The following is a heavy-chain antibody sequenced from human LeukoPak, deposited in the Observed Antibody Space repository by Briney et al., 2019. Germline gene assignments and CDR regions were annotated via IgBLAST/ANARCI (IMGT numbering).Heavy chain of an antibody. Sequence: GGSLRLSCAASGFTFSSYSMNWVRQAPGKGLEWVSYISSSSSTIYYADSVKGRFTISRDNAKDSLYLQMNDLRAEDTALYYCVRDMLEIESRPIDYWGRGTLVTVSS. CDR1: GFTFSSYS. CDR2: ISSSSSTI. V-gene: IGHV3-48*04. CDR3: VRDMLEIESRPIDY. J-gene: IGHJ4*02. D-gene: IGHD2-8*01.